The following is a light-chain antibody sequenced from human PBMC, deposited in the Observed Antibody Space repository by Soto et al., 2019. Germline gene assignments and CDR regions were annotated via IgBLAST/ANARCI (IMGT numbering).Light chain of an antibody. CDR2: KAS. J-gene: IGKJ2*01. V-gene: IGKV1-5*03. CDR1: QSISSW. Sequence: DIQMTQSPSTLSASVGDRVTLTCRASQSISSWLAWYQQKPGQAPKLLIYKASSLESGVPSRFSGSGSGTELTITISRLQPDDFASYYCQHYNSYRSFAQGTKLEIK. CDR3: QHYNSYRS.